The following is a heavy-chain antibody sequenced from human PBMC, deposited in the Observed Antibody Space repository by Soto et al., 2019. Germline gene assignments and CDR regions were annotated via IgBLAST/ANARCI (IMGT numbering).Heavy chain of an antibody. CDR1: GFTFSNAW. J-gene: IGHJ4*02. CDR2: IKSKTDGGTT. D-gene: IGHD2-8*01. Sequence: GGSLRLSCAASGFTFSNAWMSWVRQAPGKGLEWVGRIKSKTDGGTTDYAAPVKGRFTISRDDSKNTLYLQMNSLKTEDTAVYYCTTAPRPLMVYESDDYWRQGTLVTVSS. V-gene: IGHV3-15*01. CDR3: TTAPRPLMVYESDDY.